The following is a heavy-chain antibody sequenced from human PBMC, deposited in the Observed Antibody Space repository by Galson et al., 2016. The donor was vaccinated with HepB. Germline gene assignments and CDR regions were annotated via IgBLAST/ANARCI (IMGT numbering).Heavy chain of an antibody. D-gene: IGHD3-3*01. CDR2: ISGNGGRT. J-gene: IGHJ6*02. Sequence: SLRLSCAGSGFTFSTYAVNWVRQAPGKGLEWVSGISGNGGRTYYADSVKGRVTFSRDNSKKTLYLQMKSLRAEDMAVYYCAKEVVRFLHGYGMDVWGQGTTVTVSS. CDR1: GFTFSTYA. CDR3: AKEVVRFLHGYGMDV. V-gene: IGHV3-23*01.